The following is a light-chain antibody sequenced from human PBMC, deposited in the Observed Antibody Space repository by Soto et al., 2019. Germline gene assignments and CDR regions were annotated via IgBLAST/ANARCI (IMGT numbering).Light chain of an antibody. CDR1: KLGNKY. CDR2: QDA. J-gene: IGLJ3*02. CDR3: QAWDTRTSL. V-gene: IGLV3-1*01. Sequence: SYELTQPPSVSVSPGQTASITCSGNKLGNKYASWYQQKPGQSPMLVIYQDAKRPSGIPERFSGSNSGNTATLTISGTHAMDEADYYCQAWDTRTSLFGGGTKLTVL.